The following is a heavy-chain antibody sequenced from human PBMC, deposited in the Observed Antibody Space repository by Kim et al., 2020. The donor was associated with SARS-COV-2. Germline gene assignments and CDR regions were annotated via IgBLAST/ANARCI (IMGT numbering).Heavy chain of an antibody. CDR1: GFTFRTYG. Sequence: GGSLRLSCVASGFTFRTYGMHWVRQAPGRGLEWVAAISFDGKNKYYGDSVKGRFTISRDNSMDTLFLQMDGLRPEDTAVFYCAKATVFYSGYSFGFLDYWGQGALVPVSS. D-gene: IGHD5-18*01. V-gene: IGHV3-30*18. CDR3: AKATVFYSGYSFGFLDY. J-gene: IGHJ4*02. CDR2: ISFDGKNK.